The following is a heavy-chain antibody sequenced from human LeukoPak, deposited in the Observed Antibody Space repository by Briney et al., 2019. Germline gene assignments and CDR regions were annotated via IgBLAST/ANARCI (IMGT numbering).Heavy chain of an antibody. CDR1: GFTFSSYS. V-gene: IGHV3-21*04. CDR3: SAMVRGANHPNFDY. D-gene: IGHD3-10*01. J-gene: IGHJ4*02. CDR2: ISSSSYI. Sequence: GGSLRLSCAASGFTFSSYSMNWVRQAPGKGLEWVSSISSSSYIYYADSVKGRFTISRDNAKNSLYLQMNSLRAEDTAVYYCSAMVRGANHPNFDYWGQGTLVTVSS.